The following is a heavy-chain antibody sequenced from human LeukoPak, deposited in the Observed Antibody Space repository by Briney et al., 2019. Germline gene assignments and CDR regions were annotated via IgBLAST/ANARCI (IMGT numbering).Heavy chain of an antibody. Sequence: GGSLRLSCVASGLTLRSYWMNWVRQAPGKGLEYVANIKQDGSQKYYVDSMRGRFTISRDNAKNSLYLQIDSLRVEDTAVYYCARDRRVGGWGGAFDMWGHGTQVTVSS. D-gene: IGHD2-21*01. CDR3: ARDRRVGGWGGAFDM. J-gene: IGHJ3*02. CDR2: IKQDGSQK. CDR1: GLTLRSYW. V-gene: IGHV3-7*01.